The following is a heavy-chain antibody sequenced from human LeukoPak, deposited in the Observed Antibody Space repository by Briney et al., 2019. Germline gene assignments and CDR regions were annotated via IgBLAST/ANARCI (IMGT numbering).Heavy chain of an antibody. Sequence: GGSLRLSCAASGFTFKMFAMSWVRQAPGKGLEWVSGINGGGGHAYYADSVEGRFTISRDNSKNMLYLQMNSLGVEDTAIYFCAKDDNMTFDHFDSWGQGLLVSVSS. V-gene: IGHV3-23*01. J-gene: IGHJ4*02. CDR2: INGGGGHA. CDR3: AKDDNMTFDHFDS. CDR1: GFTFKMFA. D-gene: IGHD2/OR15-2a*01.